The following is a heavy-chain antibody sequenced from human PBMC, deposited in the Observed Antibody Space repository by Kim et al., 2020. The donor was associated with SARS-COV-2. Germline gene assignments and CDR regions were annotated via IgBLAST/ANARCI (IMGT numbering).Heavy chain of an antibody. J-gene: IGHJ4*02. CDR3: ARVSRYYYGSGPTFWFDY. CDR2: IYHSGST. CDR1: GGSISSSNW. V-gene: IGHV4-4*02. Sequence: SETLSLTCAVSGGSISSSNWWSWVRQPPGKGLEWIGEIYHSGSTNYNPSLKSRVTISVDKSKNQFSLKLSSVTAADTAVYYCARVSRYYYGSGPTFWFDYCGQGTLVTVSS. D-gene: IGHD3-10*01.